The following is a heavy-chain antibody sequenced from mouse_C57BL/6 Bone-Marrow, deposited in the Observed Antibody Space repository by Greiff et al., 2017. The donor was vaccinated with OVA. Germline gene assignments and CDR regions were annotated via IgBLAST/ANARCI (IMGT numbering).Heavy chain of an antibody. J-gene: IGHJ3*01. V-gene: IGHV3-8*01. D-gene: IGHD2-4*01. CDR2: ISYSGST. CDR1: GYSITSDY. Sequence: EVKLQESGPGLAKPSQTLSLTCSVTGYSITSDYWNWIRKFPGNKLEYMGYISYSGSTYYNPSLNSRISITVDTSKYQYYLQLKSVTTEYTATYYCARFWDYDSAWFSYWGQGTLVTVSA. CDR3: ARFWDYDSAWFSY.